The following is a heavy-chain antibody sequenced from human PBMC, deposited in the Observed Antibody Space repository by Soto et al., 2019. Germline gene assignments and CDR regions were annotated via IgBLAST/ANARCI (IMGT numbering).Heavy chain of an antibody. CDR1: GGSISTDSHY. CDR2: VYYAGST. Sequence: QLQLQESGPGLVKPSDTLSLTCTVSGGSISTDSHYWGWIRQPPGKGLEWIGSVYYAGSTYKNLSLHSRVTISVDTSKNHFSLKLNSVTAADTAVYYCARRTNYGDYSFDYWGQGTLVTVSS. V-gene: IGHV4-39*02. D-gene: IGHD4-17*01. CDR3: ARRTNYGDYSFDY. J-gene: IGHJ4*02.